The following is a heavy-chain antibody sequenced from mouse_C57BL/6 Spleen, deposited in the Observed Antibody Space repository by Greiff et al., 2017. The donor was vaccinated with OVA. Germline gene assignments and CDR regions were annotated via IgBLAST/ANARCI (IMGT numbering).Heavy chain of an antibody. CDR3: ARSLPTGGMDY. V-gene: IGHV1-53*01. Sequence: QVHVKQSGTELVKPGASVKLSCKASGYTFTSYWMHWVKQRPGQGLEWIGNINPSNGGTNYNEKFKSKATLTVDKSSSTAYMQLSSLTSEDSAVYYCARSLPTGGMDYWGQGTSVTVSS. CDR2: INPSNGGT. J-gene: IGHJ4*01. D-gene: IGHD1-1*01. CDR1: GYTFTSYW.